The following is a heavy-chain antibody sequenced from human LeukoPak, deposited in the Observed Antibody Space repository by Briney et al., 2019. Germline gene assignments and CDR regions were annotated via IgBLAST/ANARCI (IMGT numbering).Heavy chain of an antibody. J-gene: IGHJ5*02. CDR3: ARAGAWQIDP. CDR1: GGSISSYY. V-gene: IGHV4-59*01. CDR2: IYYSGST. Sequence: SETLSLTCTVSGGSISSYYWSWIRQPPGKGLEWIGYIYYSGSTNYNPSLKSRVTISVDKSKNQFSLKLKSVTAADTAVYYCARAGAWQIDPWGQGTLVTVSS. D-gene: IGHD3-10*01.